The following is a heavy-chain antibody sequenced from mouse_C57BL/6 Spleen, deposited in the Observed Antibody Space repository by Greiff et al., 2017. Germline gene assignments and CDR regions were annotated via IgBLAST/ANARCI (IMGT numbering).Heavy chain of an antibody. CDR2: IGPGSGST. D-gene: IGHD2-4*01. CDR1: GYTFTDYY. Sequence: QVQLQQSGAELVKPGASVKISCKASGYTFTDYYINWVKQRPGQGLGWIGKIGPGSGSTYYNEKFKGKATLTADKSSSTAYMQLSSLTSEDASVYFCARSEIYYDYVRAWFAYWGQGTLVTVSA. V-gene: IGHV1-77*01. J-gene: IGHJ3*01. CDR3: ARSEIYYDYVRAWFAY.